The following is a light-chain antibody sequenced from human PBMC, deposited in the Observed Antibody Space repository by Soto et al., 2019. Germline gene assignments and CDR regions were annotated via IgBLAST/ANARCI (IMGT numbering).Light chain of an antibody. CDR1: QSLLYSNGYNY. CDR3: MQPLRTPWT. J-gene: IGKJ1*01. CDR2: LGS. V-gene: IGKV2-28*01. Sequence: DIVLTQSPLSLPVTPGEPASITCRSSQSLLYSNGYNYLDWYLQKPGQSPQFPIYLGSNRASGVPDRLSGSGSGTAFTLKISRVESEDLGDYYCMQPLRTPWTFCQGTKEESK.